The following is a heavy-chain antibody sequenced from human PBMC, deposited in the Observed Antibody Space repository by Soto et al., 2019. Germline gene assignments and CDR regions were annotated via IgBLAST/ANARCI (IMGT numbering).Heavy chain of an antibody. Sequence: EVQLLESGGGLVQPGGSLRLSCAASGFTFSSYAMSWVRQAPGKGLEWVSAISGSGGSTYYADSVKGRFTISRDNSKNTLYLQMNSLRAGDTAVYYCAKLGDGYKEAFDYWGQGTLVTVSS. V-gene: IGHV3-23*01. D-gene: IGHD5-12*01. J-gene: IGHJ4*02. CDR1: GFTFSSYA. CDR3: AKLGDGYKEAFDY. CDR2: ISGSGGST.